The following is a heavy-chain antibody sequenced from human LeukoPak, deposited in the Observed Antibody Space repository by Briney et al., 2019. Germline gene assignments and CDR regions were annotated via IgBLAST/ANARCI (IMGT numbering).Heavy chain of an antibody. CDR3: ARVLRSSGWYEDY. CDR2: ITGSGSYT. CDR1: GFTFSSYS. V-gene: IGHV3-21*06. Sequence: GGSLRHSCAASGFTFSSYSMNWVRQAPGKGLEWVSSITGSGSYTYFADSVKGRFTISRDNAKNSLYLQMNSLRAEDTAVYYCARVLRSSGWYEDYWGQGTLVTVSS. J-gene: IGHJ4*02. D-gene: IGHD6-19*01.